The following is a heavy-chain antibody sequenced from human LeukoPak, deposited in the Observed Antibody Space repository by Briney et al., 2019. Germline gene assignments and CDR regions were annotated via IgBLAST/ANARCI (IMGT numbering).Heavy chain of an antibody. CDR3: ARVEDDSSFFYAFDI. D-gene: IGHD3-22*01. V-gene: IGHV4-4*02. Sequence: SETLSLTCAVSGGSISSSNWWSWVRQPPGKGLEWIGEIYHSGSTNYNPPLKSRVTISVDKSKNQFSLKLSSVTAADTAVYYCARVEDDSSFFYAFDIWGQGTMVTVSS. CDR1: GGSISSSNW. CDR2: IYHSGST. J-gene: IGHJ3*02.